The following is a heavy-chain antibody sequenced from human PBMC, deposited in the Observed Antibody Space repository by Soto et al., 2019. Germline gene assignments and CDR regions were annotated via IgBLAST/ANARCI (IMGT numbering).Heavy chain of an antibody. J-gene: IGHJ4*02. CDR3: ARGRGSWAHFFDY. CDR1: VFTFSSYE. D-gene: IGHD6-13*01. V-gene: IGHV3-48*03. CDR2: ISSSVSTI. Sequence: GGSLRLSCAAAVFTFSSYEMNWVRQAPGKGLEWVSYISSSVSTIYYADSVKGRFTISRDNAKNSLYLQMNSLRAEDTAVYYCARGRGSWAHFFDYWGQGTLVTVSS.